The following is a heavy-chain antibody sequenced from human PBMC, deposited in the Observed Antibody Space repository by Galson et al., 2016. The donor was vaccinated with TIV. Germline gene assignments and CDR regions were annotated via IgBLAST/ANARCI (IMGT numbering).Heavy chain of an antibody. CDR2: ISNDGSTI. Sequence: SLRLSCAASGFTFSFYEMNWVRQAPGKGLEWISYISNDGSTIYYADSVKGRFTISRDNARNSLSLQMNSLRGEDAAVYYCAREIGFGSAWYEGYFDSWGQGTQVTVSS. V-gene: IGHV3-48*03. J-gene: IGHJ4*02. D-gene: IGHD6-19*01. CDR3: AREIGFGSAWYEGYFDS. CDR1: GFTFSFYE.